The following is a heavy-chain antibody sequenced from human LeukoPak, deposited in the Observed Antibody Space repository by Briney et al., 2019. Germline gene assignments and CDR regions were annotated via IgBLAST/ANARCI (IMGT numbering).Heavy chain of an antibody. CDR1: GYTFTSYD. CDR2: MNPNSGGT. J-gene: IGHJ4*02. CDR3: VRDDWRADY. D-gene: IGHD3-9*01. V-gene: IGHV1-2*02. Sequence: VSVKVSCKASGYTFTSYDINWVRQATGQGLEWMGWMNPNSGGTNYAQKFQGRVTMTRDTSISTAYMELSRLRSDDTAVYYCVRDDWRADYWGQGTLVTVSS.